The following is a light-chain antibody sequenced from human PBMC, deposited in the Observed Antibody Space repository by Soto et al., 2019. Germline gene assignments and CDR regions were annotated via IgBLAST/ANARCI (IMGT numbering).Light chain of an antibody. Sequence: EIVLTQSPGTLSLSPGERATLSCRASQSVRNNLAWYQQKPGQAPRLVIYGASTRATGIPARFSGSGSGTEFTLTISSLQSEDFAVYYCQQYNNWPPITFGQGTRLEIK. V-gene: IGKV3-15*01. CDR1: QSVRNN. J-gene: IGKJ5*01. CDR2: GAS. CDR3: QQYNNWPPIT.